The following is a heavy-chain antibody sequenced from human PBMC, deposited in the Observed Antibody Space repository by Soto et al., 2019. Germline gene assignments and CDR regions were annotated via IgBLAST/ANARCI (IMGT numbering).Heavy chain of an antibody. V-gene: IGHV1-18*01. CDR3: ARGLRYFDWQIDDY. D-gene: IGHD3-9*01. CDR2: ISAYNGNT. Sequence: ASVKVSCKASGYTFPSYGISWVRQPPGQGLEWMGWISAYNGNTNYAQKLQGRVTMTTDTSTSTAYMELRSLRSDDTAVYYCARGLRYFDWQIDDYWGQGTLVTVSS. CDR1: GYTFPSYG. J-gene: IGHJ4*02.